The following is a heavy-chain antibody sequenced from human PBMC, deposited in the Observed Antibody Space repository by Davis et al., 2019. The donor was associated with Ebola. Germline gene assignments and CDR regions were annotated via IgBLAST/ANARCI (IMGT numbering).Heavy chain of an antibody. V-gene: IGHV1-2*02. CDR3: ASGLGWELLRRNEAFDI. D-gene: IGHD4-23*01. Sequence: ASVTVSCKASGYTFTDYFIHWVRQAPGQGLEWMGWINANNGATRSAENFQGRVTMTRDTSISTAYMEVNTLRSDDTAVYYCASGLGWELLRRNEAFDIWGRGTLVTVSS. J-gene: IGHJ3*02. CDR1: GYTFTDYF. CDR2: INANNGAT.